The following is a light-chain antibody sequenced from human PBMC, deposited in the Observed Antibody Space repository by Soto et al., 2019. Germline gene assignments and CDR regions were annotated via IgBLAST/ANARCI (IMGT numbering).Light chain of an antibody. J-gene: IGLJ1*01. V-gene: IGLV2-23*01. CDR3: CSFARSTTFYV. Sequence: QSVLTQPASVSGSPGQSITISCSGTSSDVGSSNLVSWYQQHPGKAPKLTIFEGDRRPSGVSGRFSGSKSGNTASLTISGLQAEDEADYYCCSFARSTTFYVFGTGTKVTVL. CDR1: SSDVGSSNL. CDR2: EGD.